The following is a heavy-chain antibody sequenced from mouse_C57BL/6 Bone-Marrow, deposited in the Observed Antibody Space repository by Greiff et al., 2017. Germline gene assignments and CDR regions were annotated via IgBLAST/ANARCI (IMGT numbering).Heavy chain of an antibody. CDR2: IRSKSNNYAT. J-gene: IGHJ4*01. Sequence: EVKVVESGGGLVQPKGSLKLSRAASGFSFNTYAMNWVRQAPGKGLEWVARIRSKSNNYATYYADSVQDRFTISREDSESMLYLQMNNLKTEDTAMYYCGRHLTGTDAMDYWGQGTSVTVSA. V-gene: IGHV10-1*01. D-gene: IGHD4-1*01. CDR3: GRHLTGTDAMDY. CDR1: GFSFNTYA.